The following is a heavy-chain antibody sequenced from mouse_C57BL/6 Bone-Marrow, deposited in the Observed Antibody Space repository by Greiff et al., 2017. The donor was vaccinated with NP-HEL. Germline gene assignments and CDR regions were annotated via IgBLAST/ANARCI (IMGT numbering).Heavy chain of an antibody. J-gene: IGHJ2*01. D-gene: IGHD2-5*01. CDR1: GFTFSSYG. V-gene: IGHV5-6*02. Sequence: EVKLEEFGGDLVKPGGSLKLSCAASGFTFSSYGMSWVRQTPDKRLEWVATISSGGSYTYYPDSVKGRFTISRDNAKNTLYLQMSSLKSEDTAMYYCARHYYSNYFDYWGQGTTLTVSS. CDR3: ARHYYSNYFDY. CDR2: ISSGGSYT.